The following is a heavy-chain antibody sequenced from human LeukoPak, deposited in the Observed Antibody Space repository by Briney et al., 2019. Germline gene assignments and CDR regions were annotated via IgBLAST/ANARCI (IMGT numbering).Heavy chain of an antibody. Sequence: PGGSLRLSCAASGFTFSSYSMNWVRQAPGKGLEWVSSISSSSSYIYYADSVKGRFTISRDNAKNSLYLQMNSLRAEDTAVYYCARGPAICHCFDYWGQGTLVTVSS. CDR1: GFTFSSYS. J-gene: IGHJ4*02. CDR3: ARGPAICHCFDY. V-gene: IGHV3-21*01. CDR2: ISSSSSYI. D-gene: IGHD2-2*01.